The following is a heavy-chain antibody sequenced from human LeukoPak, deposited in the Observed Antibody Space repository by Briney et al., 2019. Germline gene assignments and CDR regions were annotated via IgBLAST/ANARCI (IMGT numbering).Heavy chain of an antibody. V-gene: IGHV3-7*01. CDR2: IKQDGSEK. CDR1: GFTFSSYY. Sequence: GGSLRPSCAASGFTFSSYYMSWVRQAPGKGLEWVANIKQDGSEKQYVDSVKGRFTISRDNVKNSLYLQMNSLRVEDTAVYYCARAGRYDYGDYGWNYWGQGTLVTVSS. J-gene: IGHJ4*02. D-gene: IGHD4-17*01. CDR3: ARAGRYDYGDYGWNY.